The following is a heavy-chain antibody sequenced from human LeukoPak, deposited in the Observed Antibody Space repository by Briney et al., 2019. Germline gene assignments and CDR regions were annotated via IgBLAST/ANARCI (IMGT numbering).Heavy chain of an antibody. J-gene: IGHJ6*03. CDR2: ISSSGSTI. CDR1: GFTFSSYS. Sequence: GGSLRLSCAASGFTFSSYSMNWVRQAPGKGLEWVSYISSSGSTIYYADSVKGRFTISRDNAKNSLYLQMNSLRAEDTAVYYCARNMVRGVIDYYYYYMDVWGEGTTVTISS. V-gene: IGHV3-48*04. CDR3: ARNMVRGVIDYYYYYMDV. D-gene: IGHD3-10*01.